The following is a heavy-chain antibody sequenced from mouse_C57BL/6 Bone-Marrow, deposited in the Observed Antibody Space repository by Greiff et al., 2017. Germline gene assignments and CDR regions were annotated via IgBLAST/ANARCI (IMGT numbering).Heavy chain of an antibody. CDR2: LWSGGST. J-gene: IGHJ4*01. Sequence: QVQLKESGPGLVQPSQRLSITCTVSGFSLTRYGVHWVRQSPGTGLAWLGVLWSGGSTDYNAAFISRLSISKDNSKSQVFFKMNSLQADDTAIDYWARKGYGKGSYAMDYWGQGTSVTVSS. D-gene: IGHD2-1*01. CDR1: GFSLTRYG. V-gene: IGHV2-2*01. CDR3: ARKGYGKGSYAMDY.